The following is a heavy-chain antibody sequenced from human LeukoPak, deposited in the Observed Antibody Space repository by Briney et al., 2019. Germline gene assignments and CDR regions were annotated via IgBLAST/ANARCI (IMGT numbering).Heavy chain of an antibody. V-gene: IGHV1-3*01. D-gene: IGHD4-17*01. Sequence: ASVKVSCKASGYTFTSYAMHWVRQAPGQRLEWMGWINAGNGSTKYSQKFQGRVTITRDTSASTAYMELSSLRSEDTAVYYCARVPMSRSSTVTTYPDYWGQGTLVTVSS. CDR1: GYTFTSYA. J-gene: IGHJ4*02. CDR2: INAGNGST. CDR3: ARVPMSRSSTVTTYPDY.